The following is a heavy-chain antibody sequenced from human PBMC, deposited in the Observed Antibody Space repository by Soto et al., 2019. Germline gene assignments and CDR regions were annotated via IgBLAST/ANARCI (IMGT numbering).Heavy chain of an antibody. CDR1: GFTFSSYW. Sequence: EVQLVESGGGLVQPGGSLRLSCAASGFTFSSYWMSWVRQAPGKGLEWVANVKEDGSAEFYVGSVKGRFTISRDNAKNSLYLQMNSLTAEDTAVYYCASAIAALPGDYFDYWGQGTLVTVSS. CDR3: ASAIAALPGDYFDY. D-gene: IGHD6-6*01. V-gene: IGHV3-7*01. J-gene: IGHJ4*02. CDR2: VKEDGSAE.